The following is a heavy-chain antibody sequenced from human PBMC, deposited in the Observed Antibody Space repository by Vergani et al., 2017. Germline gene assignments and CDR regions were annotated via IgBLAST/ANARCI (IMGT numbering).Heavy chain of an antibody. CDR1: GATFRSTT. D-gene: IGHD2-21*02. J-gene: IGHJ6*02. CDR3: ARDPRGYGGDPEDYYYGMDV. CDR2: IIPVLGKT. Sequence: QVQLVQSGAEVKKPGSSVKVSCKASGATFRSTTISWVRQVPGQGLEWMGRIIPVLGKTKYAQDFQGRLTITADTSTSTGYMELTSLRSQDTAVYYCARDPRGYGGDPEDYYYGMDVWGQGTTVTVS. V-gene: IGHV1-69*08.